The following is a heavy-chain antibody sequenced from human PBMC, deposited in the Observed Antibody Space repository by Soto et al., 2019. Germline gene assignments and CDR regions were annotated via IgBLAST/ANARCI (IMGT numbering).Heavy chain of an antibody. Sequence: LSSASCGFTVTTSSITLSCQKPAKGPVWVSSISSSSGYIYYADSVKGRFTISRDNAKNSLYLQMNSLRAEDTAVYYCARAYYDCWSGYNVFHWFDPWGEGILVTVSS. V-gene: IGHV3-21*01. CDR2: ISSSSGYI. CDR3: ARAYYDCWSGYNVFHWFDP. J-gene: IGHJ5*02. D-gene: IGHD3-3*01. CDR1: GFTVTTSS.